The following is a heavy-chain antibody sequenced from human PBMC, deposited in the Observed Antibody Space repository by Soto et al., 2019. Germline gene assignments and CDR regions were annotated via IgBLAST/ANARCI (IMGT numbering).Heavy chain of an antibody. CDR2: INAGNGNT. CDR3: ASIPYYYDSSGYYYDDAFDI. V-gene: IGHV1-3*01. Sequence: GASVKVSCKASGYTFTSYAMHWVRQAPGQRLEWMGWINAGNGNTKYSQKFQGRVTITRDTSASTAYMELSSLRSEDTAVYYCASIPYYYDSSGYYYDDAFDIWGQGTMVTVSS. J-gene: IGHJ3*02. D-gene: IGHD3-22*01. CDR1: GYTFTSYA.